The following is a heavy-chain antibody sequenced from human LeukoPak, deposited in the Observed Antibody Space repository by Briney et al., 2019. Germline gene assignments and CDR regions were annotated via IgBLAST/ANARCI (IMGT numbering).Heavy chain of an antibody. CDR3: VRGGRATFDA. D-gene: IGHD5-12*01. Sequence: GGSLRLSCAASGFDFSGYWMTWVRQAPRKGLEWVATMNHEGSETYYVHSVKGRFTISRDNAENSLYLLMNGLRPEDMAVYYCVRGGRATFDAWGQGTLVTVSS. CDR2: MNHEGSET. J-gene: IGHJ4*02. CDR1: GFDFSGYW. V-gene: IGHV3-7*01.